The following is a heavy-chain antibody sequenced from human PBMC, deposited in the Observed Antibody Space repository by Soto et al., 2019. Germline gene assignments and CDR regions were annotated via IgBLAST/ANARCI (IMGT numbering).Heavy chain of an antibody. CDR3: ARDDIIVMVTGRNVDF. D-gene: IGHD2-21*02. J-gene: IGHJ4*02. CDR1: GFSFSSYT. CDR2: ISSDGRNK. V-gene: IGHV3-30*04. Sequence: QVQLVESGGGVVQPGRSLRLSCAASGFSFSSYTMHWVRQAPGKGLEWVAVISSDGRNKYYADPVKGRVTISRDNSKNTLYLQMNSLSSEDTAVHFCARDDIIVMVTGRNVDFWGEGTVVTVSS.